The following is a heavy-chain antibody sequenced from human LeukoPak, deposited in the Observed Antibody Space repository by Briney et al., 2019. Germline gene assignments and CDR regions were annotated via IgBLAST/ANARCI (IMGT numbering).Heavy chain of an antibody. J-gene: IGHJ5*02. CDR2: ISGSGGST. D-gene: IGHD3-9*01. CDR3: AKDGPPYTLRYFDWGPYNWFDP. CDR1: GFTFSSYA. Sequence: PGGSLRLSCAASGFTFSSYAVSWVRQAPGKGLEWVSAISGSGGSTYYADSVKGRFTISRDNSKNTLYLQMNSLRAEDTAVYYCAKDGPPYTLRYFDWGPYNWFDPWGQGTLVTVSS. V-gene: IGHV3-23*01.